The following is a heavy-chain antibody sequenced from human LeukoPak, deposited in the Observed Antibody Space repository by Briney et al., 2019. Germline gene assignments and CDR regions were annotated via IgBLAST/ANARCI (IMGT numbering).Heavy chain of an antibody. CDR2: IKQDGSEK. V-gene: IGHV3-7*01. CDR1: GFTFSSYW. J-gene: IGHJ4*02. Sequence: GGSLRLSCAAYGFTFSSYWMSWVRQAPGKGLEWVANIKQDGSEKYYVDSVKGRFTISRDNAKNSLYLQMNSLRAEDTAVYYCARSPLHFDYWGQGTLVTVSS. CDR3: ARSPLHFDY.